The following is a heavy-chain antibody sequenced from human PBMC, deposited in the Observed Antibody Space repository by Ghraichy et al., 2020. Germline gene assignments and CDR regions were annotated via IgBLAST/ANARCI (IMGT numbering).Heavy chain of an antibody. J-gene: IGHJ5*02. CDR3: ARDQNYDFWSGYYINWFDP. CDR1: GYTFTSYG. D-gene: IGHD3-3*01. Sequence: ASVKVSCKASGYTFTSYGISWVRQAPGQGLEWMGWISDYNGNTNYAQKLQGRVTMTTDTSTSTAYMELRSLRSDDTAVYYCARDQNYDFWSGYYINWFDPWGQGTLVTVSS. CDR2: ISDYNGNT. V-gene: IGHV1-18*01.